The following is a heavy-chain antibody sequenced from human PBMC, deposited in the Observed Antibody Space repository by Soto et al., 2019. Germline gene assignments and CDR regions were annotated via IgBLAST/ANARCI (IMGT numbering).Heavy chain of an antibody. Sequence: QVQLQESGPGLVKPSQTLSLTCTVSGGSISSGGYYWSWIRQHPGKGLEWIGYIYYSGSTYYNPSLKSRVTISVDTSKNQFSLKLSSVTAADTAVYYCARDRRGYGSGSYYYYYYGMDVWGQGTTVTVSS. CDR3: ARDRRGYGSGSYYYYYYGMDV. V-gene: IGHV4-31*03. J-gene: IGHJ6*02. CDR2: IYYSGST. CDR1: GGSISSGGYY. D-gene: IGHD3-10*01.